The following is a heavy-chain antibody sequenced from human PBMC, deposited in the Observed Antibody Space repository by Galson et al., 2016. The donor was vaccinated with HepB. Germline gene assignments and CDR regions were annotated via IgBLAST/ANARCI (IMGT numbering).Heavy chain of an antibody. CDR3: ANIVVMTVEADH. CDR1: GVPLIKYA. V-gene: IGHV3-23*01. CDR2: ISTDGGRT. J-gene: IGHJ5*02. D-gene: IGHD2-15*01. Sequence: SLRLPCAASGVPLIKYAMSWVRQAPGRGLEWVSAISTDGGRTYYADSVKGRFTISRDNSTNTLYLQMNSLRAEDTAVYYCANIVVMTVEADHGGQGTLVTVSS.